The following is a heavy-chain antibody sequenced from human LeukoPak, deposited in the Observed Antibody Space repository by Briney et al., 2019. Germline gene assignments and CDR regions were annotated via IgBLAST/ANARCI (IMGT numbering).Heavy chain of an antibody. Sequence: GASVKVSSKASGYTFTVYYMHWVRQAPGQGLEWMGWINPTSGGTNYAQEFQGRVTMTRDTSISTAYMELSRLRSDDTAVYYCARDRYCSSTICYRWFDPWGQGTLVTVSS. CDR2: INPTSGGT. CDR3: ARDRYCSSTICYRWFDP. V-gene: IGHV1-2*02. D-gene: IGHD2-2*01. J-gene: IGHJ5*02. CDR1: GYTFTVYY.